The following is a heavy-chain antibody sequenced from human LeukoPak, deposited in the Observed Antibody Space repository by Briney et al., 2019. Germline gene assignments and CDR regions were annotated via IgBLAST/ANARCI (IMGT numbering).Heavy chain of an antibody. Sequence: GGSLRLSCAASGFTFSSYGMHWVRQAPGKGLEWVATIKTDGSEQYYVDSMKGRLTISRDNAKNSVYLQIHNLRAEDTAVYYCARDLGWLQSDYWGQGTLVTVSS. CDR1: GFTFSSYG. CDR2: IKTDGSEQ. V-gene: IGHV3-7*01. D-gene: IGHD5-24*01. J-gene: IGHJ4*02. CDR3: ARDLGWLQSDY.